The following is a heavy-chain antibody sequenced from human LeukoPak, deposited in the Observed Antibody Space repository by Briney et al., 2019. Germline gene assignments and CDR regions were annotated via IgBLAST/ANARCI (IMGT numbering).Heavy chain of an antibody. Sequence: GASVKFSCKACGFTFAGYYMHWVRQAPGQGLEWMGRINPNSGGPNYAQKFQGRVTMTRDTSISTAYMELSRLTSDDTAVYYCARDFTTYCSNGLCLDRNWFDPWGQGTLVTVSS. CDR3: ARDFTTYCSNGLCLDRNWFDP. CDR2: INPNSGGP. V-gene: IGHV1-2*06. J-gene: IGHJ5*02. CDR1: GFTFAGYY. D-gene: IGHD2-8*01.